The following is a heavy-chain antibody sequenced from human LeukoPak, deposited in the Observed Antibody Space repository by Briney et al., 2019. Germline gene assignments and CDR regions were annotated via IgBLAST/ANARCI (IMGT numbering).Heavy chain of an antibody. CDR3: AKSYFTYGSDAFDV. Sequence: GGSLRLSCAASGFTVSSNYMSWVRQAPGKGLEWVSAITGSGTFTDYADSVRGRFTISRDNSKNTLYLQMNSLRAEDTAIYYCAKSYFTYGSDAFDVWGQGTMVIVSS. CDR2: ITGSGTFT. D-gene: IGHD4-17*01. CDR1: GFTVSSNY. V-gene: IGHV3-23*01. J-gene: IGHJ3*01.